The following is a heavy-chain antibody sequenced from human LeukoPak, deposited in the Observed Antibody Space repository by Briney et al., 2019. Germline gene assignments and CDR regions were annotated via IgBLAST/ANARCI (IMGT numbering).Heavy chain of an antibody. Sequence: GRSLRLFCAASGFTFDDYAMHWVRQAPGKGLEWVSGISWNSGSIGYADSVKGRFTISRDNAKNSLYLQMNSLRAEDTALYYCAKAETETIAAAGNWGQGTLVTVSP. CDR1: GFTFDDYA. CDR3: AKAETETIAAAGN. V-gene: IGHV3-9*01. D-gene: IGHD6-13*01. J-gene: IGHJ4*02. CDR2: ISWNSGSI.